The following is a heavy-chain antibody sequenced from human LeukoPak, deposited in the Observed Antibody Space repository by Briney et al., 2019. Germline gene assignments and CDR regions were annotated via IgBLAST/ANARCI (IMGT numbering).Heavy chain of an antibody. Sequence: SETLSLTCTVSGDSISSYYWSWIRQPPGKGLEWIGYIYYSGSTNYNPSFKSRVTISVDTSKTQFSLKMSSVTAADTAVYYCARVTSPYYYDSSGYPIFDYWGQGTLVTVSS. J-gene: IGHJ4*02. D-gene: IGHD3-22*01. CDR1: GDSISSYY. V-gene: IGHV4-59*08. CDR3: ARVTSPYYYDSSGYPIFDY. CDR2: IYYSGST.